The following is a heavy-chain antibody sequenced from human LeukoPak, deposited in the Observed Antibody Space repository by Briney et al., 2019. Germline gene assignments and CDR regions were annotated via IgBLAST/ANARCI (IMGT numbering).Heavy chain of an antibody. V-gene: IGHV3-23*01. CDR2: ISGSGGST. CDR1: GFTFSSYA. CDR3: AKVLLWFGELGGPSDY. J-gene: IGHJ4*02. Sequence: PGGSLRLSCAASGFTFSSYAMSWVRQAPGKGLEWVSAISGSGGSTYYADSVKGRFTISRDNSKNTLYLQMNSLRAKDTAVYYCAKVLLWFGELGGPSDYWGQGTLVTVSS. D-gene: IGHD3-10*01.